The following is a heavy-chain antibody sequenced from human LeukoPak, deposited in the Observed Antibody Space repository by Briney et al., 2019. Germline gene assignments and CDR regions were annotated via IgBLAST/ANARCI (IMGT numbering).Heavy chain of an antibody. CDR2: ISSSGSTI. CDR1: GFTFSSYE. Sequence: SGGSLRLSCAASGFTFSSYEMNWVRQAPGKGLEWVSYISSSGSTIYYADSVKGRFTISRGNAKNSLYLQMNSLRAEDTAVYYCAGAIVVVVAAPGLYYYDYWGQGTLVTVSS. V-gene: IGHV3-48*03. CDR3: AGAIVVVVAAPGLYYYDY. J-gene: IGHJ4*02. D-gene: IGHD2-15*01.